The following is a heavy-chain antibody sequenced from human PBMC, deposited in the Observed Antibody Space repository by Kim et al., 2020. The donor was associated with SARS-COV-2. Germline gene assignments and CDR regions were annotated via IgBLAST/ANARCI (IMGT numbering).Heavy chain of an antibody. CDR3: AKDYYYDSIRDPFDI. Sequence: DYVKGRFTISRDNSKNTLYLQMNSLRAEDTAIYYCAKDYYYDSIRDPFDIWGQGTMVTVSS. D-gene: IGHD3-22*01. V-gene: IGHV3-23*01. J-gene: IGHJ3*02.